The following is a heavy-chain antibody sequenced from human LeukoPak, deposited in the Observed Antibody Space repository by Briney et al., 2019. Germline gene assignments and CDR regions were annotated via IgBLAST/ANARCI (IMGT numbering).Heavy chain of an antibody. CDR3: ARGYSSGWYEIDY. D-gene: IGHD6-19*01. CDR2: INPNSGGT. Sequence: GASVKVSCKASGYTSTGYYMHWVRQAPGQGLEWMGWINPNSGGTNYAQKFQGRVTMTRDTSISTAYMELSRLRSDDTAVYYCARGYSSGWYEIDYWGQGTLVTVSS. V-gene: IGHV1-2*02. CDR1: GYTSTGYY. J-gene: IGHJ4*02.